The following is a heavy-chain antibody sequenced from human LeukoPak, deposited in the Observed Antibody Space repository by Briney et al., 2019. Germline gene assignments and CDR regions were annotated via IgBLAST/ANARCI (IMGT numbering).Heavy chain of an antibody. Sequence: GGSLRLSCAASGFTFSSFWMSWVRQAPGKGLAWVANIKQDGSGKYFVDSVKGRFTISRDNSKNTLYLQMNSLSAEDTAVYYCEKDLGGSGDYRPYWGQGSVVTVSS. D-gene: IGHD2-21*02. V-gene: IGHV3-7*03. J-gene: IGHJ4*02. CDR2: IKQDGSGK. CDR1: GFTFSSFW. CDR3: EKDLGGSGDYRPY.